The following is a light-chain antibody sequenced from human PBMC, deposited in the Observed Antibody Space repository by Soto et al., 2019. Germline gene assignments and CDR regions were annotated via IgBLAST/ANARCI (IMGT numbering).Light chain of an antibody. CDR3: QQRSNWPPLT. V-gene: IGKV3D-20*02. CDR2: GAS. CDR1: QSVSSNY. Sequence: EIVLTQSPGTLSLSPGERATLSCRASQSVSSNYLAWYQQKPGQAPRLLIYGASSRPTGIPDRFSGSGSGRDFTLTISSLEPEDFAVYYCQQRSNWPPLTFGGGTKVEI. J-gene: IGKJ4*01.